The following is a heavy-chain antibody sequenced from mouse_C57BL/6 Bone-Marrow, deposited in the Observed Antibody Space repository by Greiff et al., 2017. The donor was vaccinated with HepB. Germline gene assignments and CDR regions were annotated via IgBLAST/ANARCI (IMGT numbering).Heavy chain of an antibody. V-gene: IGHV1-53*01. CDR3: ARGSSYYGSSYYFDY. CDR1: GYTFTSYW. D-gene: IGHD1-1*01. J-gene: IGHJ2*01. Sequence: QVQLQQPGTELVKPGASVKLSCKASGYTFTSYWMHWVKQRPGQGLEWIGNINPNNGGTNYNEKFKSKATLTVDKSSSTAYMQLSSLTSEDSAVYYCARGSSYYGSSYYFDYWGQGTTLTVSS. CDR2: INPNNGGT.